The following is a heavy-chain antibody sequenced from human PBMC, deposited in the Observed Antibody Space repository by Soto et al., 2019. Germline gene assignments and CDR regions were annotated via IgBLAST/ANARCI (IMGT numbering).Heavy chain of an antibody. CDR1: GDSIRSYF. CDR3: ASSNMGLIAVLET. Sequence: QVQLQESGPGLVKPSETLSLTCNVSGDSIRSYFWSWIRQPPGKGLEWIGYIPYSGGPTYNPSLKSRVTISIDTSKKQCSLRITSVTAADTAVYYCASSNMGLIAVLETWGQGTLVTVSA. V-gene: IGHV4-59*01. D-gene: IGHD2-21*01. CDR2: IPYSGGP. J-gene: IGHJ5*02.